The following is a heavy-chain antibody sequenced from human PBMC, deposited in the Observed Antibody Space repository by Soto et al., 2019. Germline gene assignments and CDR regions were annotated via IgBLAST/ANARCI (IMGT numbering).Heavy chain of an antibody. D-gene: IGHD2-15*01. CDR1: GGSISSSSYY. CDR2: IYYGGST. J-gene: IGHJ4*02. V-gene: IGHV4-39*01. Sequence: SETLSLTCTVSGGSISSSSYYWGWIRQPPGKGLEWIGSIYYGGSTYYNPSLKSRVTISIDTSKNQFSLKLTSVTAADTAVYCCATYIVVVVAATGNFDYWGQGTLVTVSS. CDR3: ATYIVVVVAATGNFDY.